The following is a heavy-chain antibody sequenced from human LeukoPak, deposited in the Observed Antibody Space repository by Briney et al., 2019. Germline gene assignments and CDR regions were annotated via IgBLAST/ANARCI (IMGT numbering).Heavy chain of an antibody. CDR3: AKANPDILTGYYPFDY. Sequence: GGSLRLSCAASGFTFSSYAMSWVRQAPGKGLEWVSAISGSGGSTYYADSAKGRFTISRDNSKNTLYLQMNRLRAEDTAVYYCAKANPDILTGYYPFDYWGQGTLVTVSS. J-gene: IGHJ4*02. CDR1: GFTFSSYA. V-gene: IGHV3-23*01. CDR2: ISGSGGST. D-gene: IGHD3-9*01.